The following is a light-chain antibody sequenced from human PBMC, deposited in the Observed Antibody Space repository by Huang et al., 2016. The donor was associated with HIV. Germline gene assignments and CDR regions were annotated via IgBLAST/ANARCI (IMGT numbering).Light chain of an antibody. V-gene: IGKV1-9*01. Sequence: IQLTQSPSSLSASVGDRVTISCRASQGISNYLAWYQQKPGGAPKLLIYAASTLQSGVPSRCSGSGSGTDFTLTISSLQPEDFATYYCQQLNNYLTFGGGTKVEIK. CDR2: AAS. J-gene: IGKJ4*01. CDR1: QGISNY. CDR3: QQLNNYLT.